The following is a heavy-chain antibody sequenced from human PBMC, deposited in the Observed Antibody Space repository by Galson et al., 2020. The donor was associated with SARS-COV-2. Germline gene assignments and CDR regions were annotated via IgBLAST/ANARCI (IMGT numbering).Heavy chain of an antibody. V-gene: IGHV4-31*02. CDR1: GGSISSGGYY. CDR2: IYYSGST. J-gene: IGHJ5*02. CDR3: ARDRRSLMGSRTRGNYEWNGFDP. D-gene: IGHD3-22*01. Sequence: SQTLSLTCAVSGGSISSGGYYWSWTRQHPGTGLEWIGYIYYSGSTYYNPSLKSRVTISVDTAKNQFSLKLSSVTAADTAVYYWARDRRSLMGSRTRGNYEWNGFDPWGQGTRVTVSS.